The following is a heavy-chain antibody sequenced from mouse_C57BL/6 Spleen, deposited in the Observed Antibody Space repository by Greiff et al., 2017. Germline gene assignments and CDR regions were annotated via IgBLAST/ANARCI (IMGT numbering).Heavy chain of an antibody. CDR3: AREDAMDY. Sequence: QVQLKQSGAELARPGASVKLSCKASGYTFTSYGISWVKQRPGQGLEWIGEIYPRSGNTYYNEKFKGKATLTADKSSSTAYMELRSLTSEDSAVYFCAREDAMDYWGQGTSVTVSS. V-gene: IGHV1-81*01. CDR1: GYTFTSYG. CDR2: IYPRSGNT. J-gene: IGHJ4*01.